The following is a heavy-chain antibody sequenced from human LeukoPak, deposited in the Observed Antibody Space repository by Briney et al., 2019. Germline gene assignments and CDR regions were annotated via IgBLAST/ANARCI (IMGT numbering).Heavy chain of an antibody. CDR1: GFTFSSHS. V-gene: IGHV3-21*01. D-gene: IGHD1-26*01. Sequence: GGSLRLSCAASGFTFSSHSMNWVRQPPGKGLDWFSSISSSSSYIYYADSVKGRFTISRDNAKNSLYLQMNSLRAEDTAVYYCARDRAIVGATSVDYWGQGTLVTVSS. J-gene: IGHJ4*02. CDR2: ISSSSSYI. CDR3: ARDRAIVGATSVDY.